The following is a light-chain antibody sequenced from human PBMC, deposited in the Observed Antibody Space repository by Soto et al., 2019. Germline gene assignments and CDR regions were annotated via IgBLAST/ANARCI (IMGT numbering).Light chain of an antibody. CDR3: ASWDDSLSAVL. J-gene: IGLJ2*01. Sequence: QSALTQPASVSGSPGQSITISCTGTSSDIGSYNLVSWYQQLPGTAPKLLIYSNNQRPSGVPDRFSGSKSGTSASLAISGLQSEDETDYYCASWDDSLSAVLFGGGTKLTVL. CDR1: SSDIGSYNL. CDR2: SNN. V-gene: IGLV1-44*01.